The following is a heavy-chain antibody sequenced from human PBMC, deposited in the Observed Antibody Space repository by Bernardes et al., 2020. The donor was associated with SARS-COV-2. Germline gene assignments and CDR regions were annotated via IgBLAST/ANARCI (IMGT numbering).Heavy chain of an antibody. V-gene: IGHV3-23*01. J-gene: IGHJ4*02. CDR2: VSGSSAIT. CDR1: GFTFSKYA. CDR3: AKIGPVQIAAPTFDH. Sequence: GGSLRLSCAASGFTFSKYAMTWVRQAPGKGLEWVSAVSGSSAITYYADSVKGRFAISRDDSKNTVYLHMDNLRVEDTAIYFCAKIGPVQIAAPTFDHWGQGILVTVSS. D-gene: IGHD6-13*01.